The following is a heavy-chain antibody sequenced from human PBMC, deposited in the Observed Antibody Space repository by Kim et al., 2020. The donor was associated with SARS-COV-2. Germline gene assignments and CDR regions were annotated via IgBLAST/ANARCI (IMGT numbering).Heavy chain of an antibody. CDR2: VYPGDSDV. CDR1: GYRFTIHW. Sequence: GESLKISCETSGYRFTIHWIGWVRQKPGQGLEWMGFVYPGDSDVIYSPSFQGQVTISADKSISTAYLQWSSLKASDTAIYYCVRTHRDGYNDAFDMWGQGTMVTVSP. J-gene: IGHJ3*02. CDR3: VRTHRDGYNDAFDM. D-gene: IGHD5-12*01. V-gene: IGHV5-51*01.